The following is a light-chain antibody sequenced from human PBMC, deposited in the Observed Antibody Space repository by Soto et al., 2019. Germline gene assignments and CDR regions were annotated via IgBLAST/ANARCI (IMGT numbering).Light chain of an antibody. CDR3: LLLYSGNRRV. J-gene: IGLJ1*01. CDR1: TGTVTSGHY. Sequence: QAVVTQEPSLTVSPGETVTLTCGSSTGTVTSGHYPYWFQQRPGQAPTTLIYDTNNKYSWTPDRFSGSLLRGKAALTLSGAQPEDEGDYYCLLLYSGNRRVFGTGTKLTVL. V-gene: IGLV7-46*01. CDR2: DTN.